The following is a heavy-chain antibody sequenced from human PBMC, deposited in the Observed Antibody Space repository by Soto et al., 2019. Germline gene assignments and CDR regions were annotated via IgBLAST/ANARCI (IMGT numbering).Heavy chain of an antibody. J-gene: IGHJ4*02. V-gene: IGHV3-30-3*01. D-gene: IGHD3-9*01. CDR2: ISYDGSNK. CDR3: ARDTGPGYYDILTGYSLQIDY. CDR1: GFTFSSYA. Sequence: GGSLRLSCAASGFTFSSYAMHWVRQAPGKGLEWVAVISYDGSNKYYADSVKSRFTISRDNSKNTLYLQMNSLRAEDTAVYYCARDTGPGYYDILTGYSLQIDYWGQGTLVTVSS.